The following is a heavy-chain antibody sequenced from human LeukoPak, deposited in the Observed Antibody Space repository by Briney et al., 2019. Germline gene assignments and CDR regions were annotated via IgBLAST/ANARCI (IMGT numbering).Heavy chain of an antibody. J-gene: IGHJ6*03. CDR2: ISAKNGNT. V-gene: IGHV1-18*01. CDR1: GYTFTNFG. D-gene: IGHD3/OR15-3a*01. Sequence: ASVKVSCKASGYTFTNFGISWVRQAPGEGLEWMGWISAKNGNTNYAQKVQGRVTMTTDTSTSTAYMELRSLRSDDAAVYYCARLDGTYHRAYYHFYYMDVWGEGTTVTVSS. CDR3: ARLDGTYHRAYYHFYYMDV.